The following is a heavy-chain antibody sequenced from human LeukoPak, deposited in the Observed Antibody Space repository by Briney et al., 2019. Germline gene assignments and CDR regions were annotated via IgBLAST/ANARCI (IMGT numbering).Heavy chain of an antibody. CDR3: AREIGDILTGYYQIPRGYFDY. CDR1: GGSISSSSYY. D-gene: IGHD3-9*01. Sequence: SETLSLTCTVSGGSISSSSYYWGWIRQPPGKGLEWIGSIYYSGSTYYNPSLKSRVTISGDTSKNQFSLKLSSVTAADTAVYYCAREIGDILTGYYQIPRGYFDYWGQGTLVTVSS. CDR2: IYYSGST. J-gene: IGHJ4*02. V-gene: IGHV4-39*07.